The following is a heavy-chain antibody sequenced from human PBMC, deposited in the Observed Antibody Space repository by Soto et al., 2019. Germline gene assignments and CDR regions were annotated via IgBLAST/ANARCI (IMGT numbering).Heavy chain of an antibody. J-gene: IGHJ4*02. D-gene: IGHD6-19*01. CDR1: GFSLSTRGVG. CDR3: AHSPSGWYPFDY. V-gene: IGHV2-5*02. CDR2: IYWDDNR. Sequence: SCPTLVNPTQTLTLTCTFSGFSLSTRGVGVGWIRQPPGKALKWLALIYWDDNRRYSPSLKGRLTITKDTSKNQVVLTMTNMDPVDTATYYCAHSPSGWYPFDYWGQGTLVTVSS.